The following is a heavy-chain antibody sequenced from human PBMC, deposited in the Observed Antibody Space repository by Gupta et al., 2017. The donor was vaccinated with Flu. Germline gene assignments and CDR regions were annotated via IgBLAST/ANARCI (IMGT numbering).Heavy chain of an antibody. CDR3: ARGRYNWNYGHYYYGMDV. J-gene: IGHJ6*02. D-gene: IGHD1-7*01. CDR2: INSDGSST. Sequence: EVQLVESGGGLVQPGGSLRLSCAASGFTLSSYWMHWVRQAPGKGLVWVSRINSDGSSTSYADSVKGRFTISRDNAKNTLYLQMNSLRAEDTAVYYCARGRYNWNYGHYYYGMDVWGQGTTVTVSS. V-gene: IGHV3-74*01. CDR1: GFTLSSYW.